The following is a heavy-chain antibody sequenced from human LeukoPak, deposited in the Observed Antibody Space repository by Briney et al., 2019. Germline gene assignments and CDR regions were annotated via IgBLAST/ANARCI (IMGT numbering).Heavy chain of an antibody. J-gene: IGHJ3*02. CDR2: IDPSDSYT. CDR1: GYSLTSYW. V-gene: IGHV5-10-1*01. D-gene: IGHD2-8*01. CDR3: ASLVGYCTNGVCPPDAFDI. Sequence: GESLRISCKGSGYSLTSYWISWVRQMSGKGLEWMGTIDPSDSYTNYSPSFQGHVTISADKSISTAYLQWSRLKASDTAMYYCASLVGYCTNGVCPPDAFDIWGQGTMVTVSS.